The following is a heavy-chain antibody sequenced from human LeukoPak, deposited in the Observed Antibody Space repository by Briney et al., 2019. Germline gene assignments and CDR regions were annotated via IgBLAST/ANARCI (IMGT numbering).Heavy chain of an antibody. CDR3: AKITLVAATPFDY. CDR2: ISYDGSKK. CDR1: GFTFSTYG. Sequence: GGSLRLSCAASGFTFSTYGMHWVRQAPGKGLEWVAVISYDGSKKYYADSVKGRFTISRDNSKNTLYLHMSSLSTEDTAVYYCAKITLVAATPFDYWGQGTLVTVSS. J-gene: IGHJ4*02. D-gene: IGHD2-15*01. V-gene: IGHV3-30*18.